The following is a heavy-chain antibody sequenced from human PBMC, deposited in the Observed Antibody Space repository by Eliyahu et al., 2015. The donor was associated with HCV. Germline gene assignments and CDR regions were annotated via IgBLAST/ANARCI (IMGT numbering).Heavy chain of an antibody. V-gene: IGHV2-5*02. CDR1: GFSLTTGVG. CDR2: IYWDDDK. J-gene: IGHJ4*02. CDR3: AHKAEIDFDY. Sequence: QITLKESGPTLVKPTQTLTLTCTFSGFSLTTGVGVGWIRQPPGKALEWLALIYWDDDKRYSPSLKSRLTITKDTSNSQVVLTMTHMDPTDTGTYYCAHKAEIDFDYWGQGTLVTVPS.